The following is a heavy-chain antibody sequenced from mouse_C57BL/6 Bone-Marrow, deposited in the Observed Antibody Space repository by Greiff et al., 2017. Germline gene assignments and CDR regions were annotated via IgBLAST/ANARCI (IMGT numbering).Heavy chain of an antibody. CDR2: INPGSGGT. V-gene: IGHV1-54*01. J-gene: IGHJ4*01. CDR3: ARDYSNSYAMDY. CDR1: GYAFTNYL. D-gene: IGHD2-5*01. Sequence: LQESGAELVRPGTSVKVSCKASGYAFTNYLIEWVKQRPGQGLEWIGVINPGSGGTNYNEKFKGKATLTADKSSSTAYMQLSSLTSEDSAVYFCARDYSNSYAMDYWGQGTSVTVSS.